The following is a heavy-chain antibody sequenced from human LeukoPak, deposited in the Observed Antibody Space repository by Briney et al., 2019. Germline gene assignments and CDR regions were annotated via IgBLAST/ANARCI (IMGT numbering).Heavy chain of an antibody. CDR2: ISNSGGTI. J-gene: IGHJ4*02. V-gene: IGHV3-48*03. Sequence: GGSLRLSCEASGFTFSPYEMNWVREAPGEGLEWVSYISNSGGTIYYADSVKGRFTISRDNAKNSLYLQMNSLRAEDTAIYYCARDLLAGGYFDYWGQGTLVTVSS. CDR1: GFTFSPYE. D-gene: IGHD3-10*01. CDR3: ARDLLAGGYFDY.